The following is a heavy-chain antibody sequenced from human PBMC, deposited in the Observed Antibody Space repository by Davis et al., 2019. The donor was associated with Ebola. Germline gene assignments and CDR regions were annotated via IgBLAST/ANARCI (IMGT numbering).Heavy chain of an antibody. CDR1: GFTFSSYS. V-gene: IGHV3-21*01. CDR3: ARDPHGVVAGDPHDAFDV. D-gene: IGHD2-15*01. CDR2: ISSSSSYI. J-gene: IGHJ3*01. Sequence: GESLKISCAASGFTFSSYSMNWVRQAPGKGLEWVSSISSSSSYIYYADSVKGRFTISRDNAKNTLYLQMNSLTVEDTAVYYCARDPHGVVAGDPHDAFDVWGQGTVVTVSS.